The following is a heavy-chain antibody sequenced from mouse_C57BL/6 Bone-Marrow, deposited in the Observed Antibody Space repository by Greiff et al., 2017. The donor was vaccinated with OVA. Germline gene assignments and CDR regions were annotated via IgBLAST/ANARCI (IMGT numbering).Heavy chain of an antibody. Sequence: VQLQQPGAELVRPGSSVKLSCKASGYTFTSYWMDWVKQRPGQGLEWIGNIYPSDSETHYNQKFKDKATLTVDKSSSTAYMQLSSLTSEDSAVYYCARSTREYFDYWGQGTILTVSS. CDR2: IYPSDSET. J-gene: IGHJ2*01. D-gene: IGHD1-1*01. CDR3: ARSTREYFDY. V-gene: IGHV1-61*01. CDR1: GYTFTSYW.